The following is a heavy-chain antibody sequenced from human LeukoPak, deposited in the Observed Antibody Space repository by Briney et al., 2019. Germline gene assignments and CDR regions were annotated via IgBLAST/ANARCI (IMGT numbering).Heavy chain of an antibody. J-gene: IGHJ4*02. CDR1: EFIFSSYS. D-gene: IGHD5-12*01. Sequence: PGGSLRLSCAASEFIFSSYSMNWVRQTPGKGLEWVSYISSSSSTIYYADSVKGRFTISRDDSKNTLYLQMKNLRAEDTAVYYCAKDGAWLRFDDWGQGILVTVSS. CDR3: AKDGAWLRFDD. V-gene: IGHV3-48*01. CDR2: ISSSSSTI.